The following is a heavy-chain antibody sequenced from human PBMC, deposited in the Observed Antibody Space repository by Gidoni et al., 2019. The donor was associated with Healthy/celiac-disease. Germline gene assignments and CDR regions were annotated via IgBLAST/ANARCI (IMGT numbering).Heavy chain of an antibody. CDR1: GYTFTGYY. J-gene: IGHJ6*02. Sequence: QVQLVQSGAEVKKPGASVKVSCKASGYTFTGYYMHWVRQAPGQGLEWMGWINPNSGGTNYAQKFQGRVTMTRDTSISTAYMELSRLRSDDTAVYYCARERNDFWSGYYYYYYYGMDVWGQGTTVTVSS. V-gene: IGHV1-2*02. CDR3: ARERNDFWSGYYYYYYYGMDV. D-gene: IGHD3-3*01. CDR2: INPNSGGT.